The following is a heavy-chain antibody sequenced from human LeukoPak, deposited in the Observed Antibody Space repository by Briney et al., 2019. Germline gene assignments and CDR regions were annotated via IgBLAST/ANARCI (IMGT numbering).Heavy chain of an antibody. D-gene: IGHD6-13*01. CDR3: AKGGSSWYYFDY. CDR1: GFTFSSYA. CDR2: ISGSGGST. V-gene: IGHV3-23*01. Sequence: GGSLRLSCAASGFTFSSYAMSWVRQAPGKGLEWVSVISGSGGSTYYADSVKGRFTISRDNSENTLHLQMNSLRAEDTAVYYCAKGGSSWYYFDYWGQGTLVTVSS. J-gene: IGHJ4*02.